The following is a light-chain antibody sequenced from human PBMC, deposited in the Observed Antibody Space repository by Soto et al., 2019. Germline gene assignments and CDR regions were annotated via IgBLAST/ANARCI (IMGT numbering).Light chain of an antibody. Sequence: DAQMTQSPSSLSASVGDSVTITCRASQSMGTYLDWYQHKPGKAPKLLIYAASSLQSGVPSRFGGSGSGTDFTLTISSLQPEDFATYYCQESHSTFGQGTKLEIK. V-gene: IGKV1-39*01. CDR3: QESHST. J-gene: IGKJ2*01. CDR1: QSMGTY. CDR2: AAS.